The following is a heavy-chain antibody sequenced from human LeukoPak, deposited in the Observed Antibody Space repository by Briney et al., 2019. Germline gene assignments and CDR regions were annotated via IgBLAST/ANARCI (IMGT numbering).Heavy chain of an antibody. CDR2: IFYSGRT. CDR3: ARGAFTTGRFDS. D-gene: IGHD3-10*01. V-gene: IGHV4-31*02. CDR1: GGSISSGGYF. J-gene: IGHJ4*02. Sequence: SETLSLTCTVSGGSISSGGYFWSWIRQHPGKGLEWIGYIFYSGRTYYNPSLVGRLTISIDTSQNHFSLRLTSVTAADTAVYFCARGAFTTGRFDSWSQGTLVTVS.